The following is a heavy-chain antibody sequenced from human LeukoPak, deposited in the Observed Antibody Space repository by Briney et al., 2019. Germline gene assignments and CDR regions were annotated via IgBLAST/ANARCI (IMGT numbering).Heavy chain of an antibody. CDR3: ARSDYGLDV. CDR2: INTNTGNP. J-gene: IGHJ6*02. V-gene: IGHV7-4-1*02. Sequence: ASVKVSCKASGYTFTDYAMNWVRQAPGQGLEWMGWINTNTGNPTFAQGFTGRFVFSLDTSVSTAYLQISSLKAEDTALYYCARSDYGLDVWGQETTVTVSS. CDR1: GYTFTDYA.